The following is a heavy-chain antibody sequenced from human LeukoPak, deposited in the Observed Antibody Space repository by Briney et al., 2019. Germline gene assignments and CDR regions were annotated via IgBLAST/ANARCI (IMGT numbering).Heavy chain of an antibody. J-gene: IGHJ4*02. V-gene: IGHV4-59*01. CDR1: GGSISSYY. CDR2: IYYSGST. D-gene: IGHD3-10*01. Sequence: PSETLSLTCTVSGGSISSYYWSWIRQPLGKGLEWIGYIYYSGSTNYNPPLKSRVTISVDTSKNQFSLKLSSVTAADTAVYYCARDVSYGSGMYYFDYWGQGTLVTVSS. CDR3: ARDVSYGSGMYYFDY.